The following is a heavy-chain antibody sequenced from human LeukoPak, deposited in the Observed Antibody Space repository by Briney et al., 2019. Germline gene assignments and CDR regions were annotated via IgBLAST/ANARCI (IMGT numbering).Heavy chain of an antibody. CDR2: ISAYNGNT. CDR1: GYTFTSCG. Sequence: ASVKVSCTASGYTFTSCGISWVRQAPGQGLEWMGWISAYNGNTNYAQKLQGRVTMTTDTSTSTAYMELRSLRSDDTAVYYCARALTIFGVVIPTFDYWGQGTLVTVSS. V-gene: IGHV1-18*01. CDR3: ARALTIFGVVIPTFDY. D-gene: IGHD3-3*01. J-gene: IGHJ4*02.